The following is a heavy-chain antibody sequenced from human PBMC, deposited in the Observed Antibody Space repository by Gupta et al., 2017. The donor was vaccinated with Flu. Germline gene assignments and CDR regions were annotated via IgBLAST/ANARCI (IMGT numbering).Heavy chain of an antibody. CDR1: GGTFRKYI. J-gene: IGHJ1*01. V-gene: IGHV1-69*06. D-gene: IGHD3/OR15-3a*01. Sequence: QVQLVQSGAEVKKPGSSVKVSCKASGGTFRKYIFSWVRQAPGQGLEWMGGTNPIFGSANYAQKFQGRVTITADKSTSTTYMELSSLRSDDTAVYYCARDLRGPYDFWGQGTLVTVSS. CDR2: TNPIFGSA. CDR3: ARDLRGPYDF.